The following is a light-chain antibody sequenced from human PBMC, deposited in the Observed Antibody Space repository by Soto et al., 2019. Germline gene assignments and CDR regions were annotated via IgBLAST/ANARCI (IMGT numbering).Light chain of an antibody. V-gene: IGKV3-20*01. CDR2: GVS. Sequence: EIVLTQSPGTPSFSPGERATLSCRGSQSLSSNYLAWYQQKPGQAPRLLIYGVSSRATGVPVSFSGSGSGTDFTLTISRLEPEDFAVYYCQQYVSAPITFGQGTRLEIK. CDR1: QSLSSNY. J-gene: IGKJ5*01. CDR3: QQYVSAPIT.